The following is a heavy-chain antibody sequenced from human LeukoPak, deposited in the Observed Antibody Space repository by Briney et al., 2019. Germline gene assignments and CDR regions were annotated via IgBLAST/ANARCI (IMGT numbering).Heavy chain of an antibody. J-gene: IGHJ4*02. CDR2: INPNSGGT. Sequence: VASVKVSCKASGYTFIGYYMHWVRQAPGQGLEWMGWINPNSGGTNYAQKFQGRVTMTRDTSISTAYMELSRLRSDDTAVYYCARAQWDSSSWYASTTFDYWGQGTLVTVSS. D-gene: IGHD6-13*01. V-gene: IGHV1-2*02. CDR3: ARAQWDSSSWYASTTFDY. CDR1: GYTFIGYY.